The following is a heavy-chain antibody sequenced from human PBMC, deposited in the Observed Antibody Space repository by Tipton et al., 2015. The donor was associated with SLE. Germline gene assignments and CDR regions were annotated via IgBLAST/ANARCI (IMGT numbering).Heavy chain of an antibody. D-gene: IGHD3-16*02. J-gene: IGHJ3*02. CDR1: GGPSSNYY. Sequence: TLSLTCTVSGGPSSNYYWGWIRQPPGKPLEWIGYIYWSGTTNYNPSLKGRVIISVDTSKNQFSLRLSSVTAADTAVYYCAQAHLWGSYRYASDIWGQGTMVTVSS. V-gene: IGHV4-4*09. CDR3: AQAHLWGSYRYASDI. CDR2: IYWSGTT.